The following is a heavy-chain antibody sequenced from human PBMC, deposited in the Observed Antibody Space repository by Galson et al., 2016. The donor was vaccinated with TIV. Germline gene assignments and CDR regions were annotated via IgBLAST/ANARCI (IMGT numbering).Heavy chain of an antibody. Sequence: SLRLSCAASGFTFDSYLMNWVRQAPGKGLEWVANINEDGSEKYYVDSVEGRFTISRDNAKSSLYLQMNSLRAEDTAIYYCARGHYGDDSWGQGTLVTVSS. D-gene: IGHD4-17*01. CDR2: INEDGSEK. V-gene: IGHV3-7*01. CDR3: ARGHYGDDS. CDR1: GFTFDSYL. J-gene: IGHJ5*01.